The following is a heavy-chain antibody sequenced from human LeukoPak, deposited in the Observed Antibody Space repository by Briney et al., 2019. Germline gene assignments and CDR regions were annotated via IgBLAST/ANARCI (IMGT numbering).Heavy chain of an antibody. D-gene: IGHD7-27*01. CDR1: GFNFSSYW. CDR3: VRLTGAEFDY. V-gene: IGHV3-74*01. CDR2: INSHGSST. Sequence: SGGSLRLSCAASGFNFSSYWLHWVRRVPGKGLVWVSGINSHGSSTSYTDSVKGRFTISRDNAKNTLHLQMNSLRAEDTAVYYCVRLTGAEFDYWGQGTLVTVSS. J-gene: IGHJ4*02.